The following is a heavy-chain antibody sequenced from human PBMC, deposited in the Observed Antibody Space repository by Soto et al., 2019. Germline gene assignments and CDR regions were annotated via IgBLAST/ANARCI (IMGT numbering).Heavy chain of an antibody. J-gene: IGHJ4*02. Sequence: SETLSLTCTVSGGSISSSSYYWGWIRQPPGKGLEWIGSIYYSGSTYYNPSLKSRVTISVDTSKNQFSLKLSSVTAADTAVYYCARVHNWNRNFDYWGQGTLVTVSS. CDR1: GGSISSSSYY. CDR2: IYYSGST. V-gene: IGHV4-39*07. D-gene: IGHD1-20*01. CDR3: ARVHNWNRNFDY.